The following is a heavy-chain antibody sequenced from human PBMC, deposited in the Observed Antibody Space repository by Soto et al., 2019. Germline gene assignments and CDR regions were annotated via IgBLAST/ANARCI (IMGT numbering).Heavy chain of an antibody. CDR2: INPNSGGT. CDR3: ARDVIVVVPAAYYYYYGMDV. D-gene: IGHD2-2*01. CDR1: GYTFTGYY. Sequence: ASVKVSCKASGYTFTGYYMHWVRQAPGQGLEWMGWINPNSGGTNYAQKLQGRVTMTRDTSISTAYMELSRLRSDDTAVYYCARDVIVVVPAAYYYYYGMDVWGQGTTVTVS. J-gene: IGHJ6*02. V-gene: IGHV1-2*02.